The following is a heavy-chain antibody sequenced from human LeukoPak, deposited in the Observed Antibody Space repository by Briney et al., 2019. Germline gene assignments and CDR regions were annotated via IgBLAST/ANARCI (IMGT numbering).Heavy chain of an antibody. D-gene: IGHD4-17*01. CDR3: ARGGTGYGDFDY. J-gene: IGHJ4*02. CDR1: GFTFTTYW. V-gene: IGHV3-74*03. CDR2: INSDDSTT. Sequence: GGSLRLPCATSGFTFTTYWIHWVRQAPGKGLVWVSRINSDDSTTMYADSVRGRFTISRDNARSTVFLQMNSLRSEDSALYYCARGGTGYGDFDYWGQGALVTVSS.